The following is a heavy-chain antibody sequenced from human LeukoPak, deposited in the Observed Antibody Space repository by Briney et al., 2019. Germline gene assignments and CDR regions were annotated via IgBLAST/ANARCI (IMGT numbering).Heavy chain of an antibody. CDR1: GYTFTGYY. V-gene: IGHV1-2*02. J-gene: IGHJ4*02. CDR3: ARAVGYSYGFLDY. CDR2: INPNSGGT. Sequence: GASVKVSCKASGYTFTGYYMHWVRQAPGQGLEWMGWINPNSGGTNYAQKFQGRVTLTTDTSTSTASMELRSLRSGDTAVYFCARAVGYSYGFLDYWGQGTLVTVSS. D-gene: IGHD5-18*01.